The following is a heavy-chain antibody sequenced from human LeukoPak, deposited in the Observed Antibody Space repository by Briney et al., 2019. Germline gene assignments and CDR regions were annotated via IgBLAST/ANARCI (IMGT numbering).Heavy chain of an antibody. V-gene: IGHV4-59*08. J-gene: IGHJ3*02. CDR1: GGSISSYY. CDR3: ATRYEGYDSSGDAFDI. D-gene: IGHD3-22*01. Sequence: SETLSLTCTVSGGSISSYYWSWIRQPPGKGLEWIGYIYYSGSTNYNPFLKSRVTISVDTSKNQFSLKLSSVTAADTAVYHCATRYEGYDSSGDAFDIWGQGTMVTVSS. CDR2: IYYSGST.